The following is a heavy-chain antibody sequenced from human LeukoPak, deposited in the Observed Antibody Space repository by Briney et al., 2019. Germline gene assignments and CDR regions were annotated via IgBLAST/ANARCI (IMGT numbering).Heavy chain of an antibody. J-gene: IGHJ5*02. D-gene: IGHD2/OR15-2a*01. Sequence: GGSLRLSCAASGFTFRAHSMHWVRQAPGKGLEWVAFTSYDGSKKYYGDSVKGRFIISRENSKNTLCLQMSTLRAEDTAVYYCTRNPEMQYWFDPWGQGTLVTVSS. V-gene: IGHV3-30-3*01. CDR3: TRNPEMQYWFDP. CDR2: TSYDGSKK. CDR1: GFTFRAHS.